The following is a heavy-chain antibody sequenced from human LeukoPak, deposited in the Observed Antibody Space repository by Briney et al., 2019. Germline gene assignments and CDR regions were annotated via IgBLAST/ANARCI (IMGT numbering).Heavy chain of an antibody. Sequence: SETLSLTCAVYGGSFSGYYWSWIRQPPGKGLEWIGEINHSGSTNYNPSLKSRVTISVDTSKNQFPLKLSSVTAADTAVYYCAREGYYYDSSGYYHKTYDAFDIWGQGTMVTVSS. CDR3: AREGYYYDSSGYYHKTYDAFDI. D-gene: IGHD3-22*01. J-gene: IGHJ3*02. CDR1: GGSFSGYY. V-gene: IGHV4-34*01. CDR2: INHSGST.